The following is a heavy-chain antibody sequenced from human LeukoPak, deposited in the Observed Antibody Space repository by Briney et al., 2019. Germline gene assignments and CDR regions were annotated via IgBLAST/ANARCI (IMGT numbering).Heavy chain of an antibody. CDR2: ISAYNGNT. J-gene: IGHJ5*02. CDR3: ARDPGSFLSSSGWLNWFDP. V-gene: IGHV1-18*01. Sequence: ASVEVSCKASGYTFTSFGISWVRQAPGQGLEWMGWISAYNGNTNYAHNLQGRVTMTTDTSTSTAYMELRSLRSDDTAVYYCARDPGSFLSSSGWLNWFDPWGQGTLVTVSS. CDR1: GYTFTSFG. D-gene: IGHD6-19*01.